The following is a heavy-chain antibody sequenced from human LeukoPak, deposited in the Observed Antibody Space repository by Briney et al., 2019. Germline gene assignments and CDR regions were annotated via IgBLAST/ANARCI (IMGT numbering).Heavy chain of an antibody. J-gene: IGHJ4*02. CDR2: IKQDGSEK. CDR3: ARDGGAVAGTDGGSFDY. CDR1: GFTFSSYW. V-gene: IGHV3-7*01. D-gene: IGHD6-19*01. Sequence: GGSLRLSCAASGFTFSSYWMSWVRQAPGKGLEWVANIKQDGSEKYYVDSVKGRFTISRDNAKNSLYLQMNSLRAEDTAVYYCARDGGAVAGTDGGSFDYWGQGTLVTVSS.